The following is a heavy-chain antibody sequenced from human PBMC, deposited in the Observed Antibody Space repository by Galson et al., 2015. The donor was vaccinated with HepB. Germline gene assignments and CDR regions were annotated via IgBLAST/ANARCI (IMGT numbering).Heavy chain of an antibody. CDR3: ARAAGARRSKLRGLIRKFDFNGLGV. J-gene: IGHJ6*02. V-gene: IGHV4-34*01. CDR2: VNHRGDT. CDR1: GGVLTDYY. Sequence: SETLSLTCAVYGGVLTDYYWSWVRQTPGKGLEWIGEVNHRGDTNSNPSLQSRLTISVDTSKNQFSLKLSFVTAADTAIYYCARAAGARRSKLRGLIRKFDFNGLGVWGQGTTVAVSS. D-gene: IGHD3-10*01.